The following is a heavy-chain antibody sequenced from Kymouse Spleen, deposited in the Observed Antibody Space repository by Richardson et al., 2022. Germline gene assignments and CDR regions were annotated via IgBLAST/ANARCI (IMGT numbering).Heavy chain of an antibody. V-gene: IGHV4-34*01. J-gene: IGHJ6*02. D-gene: IGHD6-19*01. CDR2: INHSGST. Sequence: QVQLQQWGAGLLKPSETLSLTCAVYGGSFSGYYWSWIRQPPGKGLEWIGEINHSGSTNYNPSLKSRVTISVDTSKNQFSLKLSSVTAADTAVYYCARVSGPYYYYGMDVWGQGTTVTVSS. CDR3: ARVSGPYYYYGMDV. CDR1: GGSFSGYY.